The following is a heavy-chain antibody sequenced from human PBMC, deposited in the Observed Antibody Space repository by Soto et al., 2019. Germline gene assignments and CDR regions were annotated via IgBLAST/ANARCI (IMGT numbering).Heavy chain of an antibody. CDR1: GGSIHGYY. J-gene: IGHJ5*02. CDR2: MYYTGDT. CDR3: ARLVTGEAAGTFWFDP. D-gene: IGHD1-1*01. Sequence: QVQLQESGPGLVKPSETLSLTCTVSGGSIHGYYWTWSRQAPGKELEWIGYMYYTGDTNYNPSLKSRVSNSIDKSKNLFSLNLTSVTAADTAIYYCARLVTGEAAGTFWFDPWGQGTQVTVSS. V-gene: IGHV4-59*01.